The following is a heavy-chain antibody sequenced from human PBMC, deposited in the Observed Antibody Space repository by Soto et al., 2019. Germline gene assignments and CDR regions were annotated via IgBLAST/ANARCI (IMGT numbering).Heavy chain of an antibody. D-gene: IGHD1-1*01. V-gene: IGHV1-46*01. J-gene: IGHJ6*04. CDR3: ARPQGRVSGLDRQQPHSYYYYSGMDV. CDR1: GISFTSYS. Sequence: ETSVEVCCKASGISFTSYSRWSVRQATRQGLEWVGIINPSGGSTSYAQKFQGRVTMTRDTSTSTVYMELSSLRSEDTAVYYCARPQGRVSGLDRQQPHSYYYYSGMDVWRKRTTVTGSS. CDR2: INPSGGST.